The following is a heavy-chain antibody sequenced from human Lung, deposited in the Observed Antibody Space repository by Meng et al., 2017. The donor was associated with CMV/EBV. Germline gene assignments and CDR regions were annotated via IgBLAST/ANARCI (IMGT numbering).Heavy chain of an antibody. CDR2: ISFDGGTR. CDR1: GFTFSRYA. CDR3: AREYGSSSAFDY. J-gene: IGHJ4*02. V-gene: IGHV3-30*14. D-gene: IGHD6-6*01. Sequence: GGSLRLXXAASGFTFSRYAFHWVRQAPGKGLEWVAVISFDGGTRYYADSVKGRFTISRDSSRNSLYLQLNSLRPEDTAVYYRAREYGSSSAFDYWGQGTLVXVSS.